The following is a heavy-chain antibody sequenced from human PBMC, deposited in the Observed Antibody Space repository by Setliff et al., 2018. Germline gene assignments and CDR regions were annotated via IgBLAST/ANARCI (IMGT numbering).Heavy chain of an antibody. CDR1: GFTFGDYA. V-gene: IGHV3-21*01. CDR3: ASRRNWGRSWYYYYGMDV. CDR2: ISSSSSYI. Sequence: GGSLRLSCTASGFTFGDYAMSWVRQAPGKGLEWVSSISSSSSYIYYADSVKGRFTISRDNAKNSLYLQMNSLRAEDTAVYYCASRRNWGRSWYYYYGMDVWGQGTTVTVSS. D-gene: IGHD7-27*01. J-gene: IGHJ6*02.